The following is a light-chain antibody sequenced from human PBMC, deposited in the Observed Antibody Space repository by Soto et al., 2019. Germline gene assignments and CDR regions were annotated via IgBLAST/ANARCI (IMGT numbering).Light chain of an antibody. CDR2: GAS. V-gene: IGKV3-20*01. J-gene: IGKJ4*01. CDR3: QQYGSSPLT. Sequence: EIVLTQSPGTLSLSPGERATLSCRASQSVSSNYLAWYQQKPGQAPRRLIYGASSRATGVPDRFSGSGSGTDFTLTFPRLEPEEFAVYYCQQYGSSPLTFGGGTKVEI. CDR1: QSVSSNY.